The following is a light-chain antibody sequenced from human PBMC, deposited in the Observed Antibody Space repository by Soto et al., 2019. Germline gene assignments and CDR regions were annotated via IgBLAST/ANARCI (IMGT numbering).Light chain of an antibody. J-gene: IGLJ3*02. Sequence: QTVVTQEPSFSVSPGGTVTLTCGFTSGSVSTSYYPSWYQQTPGQAPRTLIYSTNTRSSGVPDRFSGSILGLKAALTITGAQADDESEYYCALYMGSGIWVFGGGTQLTVL. V-gene: IGLV8-61*01. CDR3: ALYMGSGIWV. CDR2: STN. CDR1: SGSVSTSYY.